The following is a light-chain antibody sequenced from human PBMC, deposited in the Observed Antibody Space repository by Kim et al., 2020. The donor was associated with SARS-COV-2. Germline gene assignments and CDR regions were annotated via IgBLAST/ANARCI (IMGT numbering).Light chain of an antibody. CDR2: DAS. CDR3: QQRSDWPIT. Sequence: LPPGERTTLTGRASQRFSSNLAWYQQKPGQAPRRLIYDASTRAPGIPARFSGSGSGTDFSLTISSLEFEDSAVYYCQQRSDWPITFGQGTRLEIK. J-gene: IGKJ5*01. CDR1: QRFSSN. V-gene: IGKV3-11*01.